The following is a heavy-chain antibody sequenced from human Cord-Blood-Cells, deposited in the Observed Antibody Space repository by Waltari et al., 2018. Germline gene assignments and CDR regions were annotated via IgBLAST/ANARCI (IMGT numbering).Heavy chain of an antibody. J-gene: IGHJ2*01. D-gene: IGHD6-6*01. CDR3: ARVGLSIAAYWYFDL. V-gene: IGHV3-7*01. Sequence: EVQLVASGGGLVQPGGSLRLSCAASGFTFSSYWMSWVRQAPGKGLEWVANIKQDGSEKYYVDSVKGRFTISRDNAKNSLYLQMNSLRAEDTAVYYCARVGLSIAAYWYFDLWGRGTLVTVSS. CDR2: IKQDGSEK. CDR1: GFTFSSYW.